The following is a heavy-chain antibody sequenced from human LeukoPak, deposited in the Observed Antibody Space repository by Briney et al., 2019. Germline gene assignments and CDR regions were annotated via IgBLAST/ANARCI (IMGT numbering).Heavy chain of an antibody. J-gene: IGHJ3*02. CDR3: ARDQYYYDSSGYYYDAFDI. D-gene: IGHD3-22*01. Sequence: SETLSLTCTVSSGSITSYYWSWIRQPPGKGLEWIGYIYYSGSTNYNPSLKSRVTISVDTSKNQFSLKLSSVTAADTAVYYCARDQYYYDSSGYYYDAFDIWGQGTMVTVSS. CDR2: IYYSGST. CDR1: SGSITSYY. V-gene: IGHV4-59*01.